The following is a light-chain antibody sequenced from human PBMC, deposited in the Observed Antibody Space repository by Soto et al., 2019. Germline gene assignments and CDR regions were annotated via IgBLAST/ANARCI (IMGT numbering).Light chain of an antibody. CDR1: QSVLYSSNNKNY. J-gene: IGKJ2*01. CDR2: WAS. CDR3: QQYYITPNT. Sequence: DIVMTQSPDSLAVSLGERATINCKSSQSVLYSSNNKNYLAWYQQKPGQPPKLLIYWASTRESGVPDRFSGSWSGTDFTLTIGSLQAEDVAVYYCQQYYITPNTFGQGTKLEIK. V-gene: IGKV4-1*01.